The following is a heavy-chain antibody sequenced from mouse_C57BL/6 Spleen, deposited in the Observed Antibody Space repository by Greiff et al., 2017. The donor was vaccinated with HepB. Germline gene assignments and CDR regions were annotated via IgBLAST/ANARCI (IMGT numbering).Heavy chain of an antibody. CDR3: PRGDGYYDYAMDY. J-gene: IGHJ4*01. D-gene: IGHD2-3*01. CDR1: GYAFSSSW. V-gene: IGHV1-82*01. CDR2: IYPGDGDT. Sequence: QVQLKQSGPELVKPGASVKISCKASGYAFSSSWMNWVKQRPGKGLEWIGRIYPGDGDTNYNGKFKGKATLTADTSSSTAYMQLSSLTSEDSAVYFCPRGDGYYDYAMDYWGQGTSVTVSS.